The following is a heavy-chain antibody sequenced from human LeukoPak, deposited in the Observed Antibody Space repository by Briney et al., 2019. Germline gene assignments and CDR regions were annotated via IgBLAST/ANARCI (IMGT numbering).Heavy chain of an antibody. Sequence: PGRSLRLSCAASGFTFSTHGMHWVRQAPGRGLQWVGRIKSNPAGGTTEYAAPVKGRFTISRDDSKNTLYLQMNSLITGDTAVYFCATEYYGSFNYWGQGTLVTASS. CDR3: ATEYYGSFNY. V-gene: IGHV3-15*01. J-gene: IGHJ4*02. D-gene: IGHD1-26*01. CDR1: GFTFSTHG. CDR2: IKSNPAGGTT.